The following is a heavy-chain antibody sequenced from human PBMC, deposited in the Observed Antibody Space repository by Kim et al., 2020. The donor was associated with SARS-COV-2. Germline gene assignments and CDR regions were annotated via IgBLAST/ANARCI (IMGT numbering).Heavy chain of an antibody. CDR3: ARGGGVPAANFFRDINPEYFQH. CDR1: GGTFSSYA. J-gene: IGHJ1*01. CDR2: IIPIFGTA. V-gene: IGHV1-69*13. D-gene: IGHD2-2*01. Sequence: SVKVSCKASGGTFSSYAISWVRQAPGQGLEWMGGIIPIFGTANYAQKFQGRVTITADESTSTAYMELSSLRSEDTAVYYCARGGGVPAANFFRDINPEYFQHWGQGTLVTVSS.